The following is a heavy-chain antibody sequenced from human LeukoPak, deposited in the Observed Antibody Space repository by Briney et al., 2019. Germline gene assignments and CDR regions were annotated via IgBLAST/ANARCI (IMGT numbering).Heavy chain of an antibody. D-gene: IGHD6-13*01. CDR2: IWHSGTT. CDR1: GASIISNNW. Sequence: SGTLSLTCAVSGASIISNNWWSWVRQPSGKGLEWIGEIWHSGTTNYNPSLKSRVTISVDTSKNQFSLKLSSVTAADTAVYYCARMIAAAGTNWFDPWGQGTLVTVSS. J-gene: IGHJ5*02. CDR3: ARMIAAAGTNWFDP. V-gene: IGHV4-4*02.